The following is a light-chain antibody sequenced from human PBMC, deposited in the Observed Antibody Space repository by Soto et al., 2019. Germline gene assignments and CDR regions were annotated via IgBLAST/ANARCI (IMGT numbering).Light chain of an antibody. V-gene: IGKV3-20*01. CDR3: HQYGSSSWT. CDR2: GAS. Sequence: IVLPQSPGTLSLSPGERATLSCRASQSLSSTYLTWYVQKRGQAPRLLIYGASKRATGISDRFSGSESGTDFTLTISRLEPEDFAVYYCHQYGSSSWTFGQGTKVEIK. CDR1: QSLSSTY. J-gene: IGKJ1*01.